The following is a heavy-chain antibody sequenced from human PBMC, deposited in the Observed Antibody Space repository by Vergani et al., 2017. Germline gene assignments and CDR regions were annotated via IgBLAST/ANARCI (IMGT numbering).Heavy chain of an antibody. Sequence: EVQLVESGGGLVQPGGSLRLSCAASGFTFSSYSMNWVRQAPGKGLEWVSYISSSSSTIYYADSVKGRFTISRDNAKNSLYLQMNSLRAEDTAVYYCARDLPDNWNYFDYWGQGTLVTVSS. J-gene: IGHJ4*02. CDR3: ARDLPDNWNYFDY. CDR2: ISSSSSTI. V-gene: IGHV3-48*04. CDR1: GFTFSSYS. D-gene: IGHD1-20*01.